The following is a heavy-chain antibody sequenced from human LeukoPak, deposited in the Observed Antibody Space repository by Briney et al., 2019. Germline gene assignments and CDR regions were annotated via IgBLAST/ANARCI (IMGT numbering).Heavy chain of an antibody. CDR2: MNPTSGGT. D-gene: IGHD6-13*01. Sequence: ASVKVSCKASGYTFTGYYMHWVRQAPGQGLEWMGRMNPTSGGTNYAQKFQGRVTMTRDTSISTAYMELSRLRSDDTAVYYCARDFPTSIAAAGTDYLRQGTLVIVSS. J-gene: IGHJ4*02. V-gene: IGHV1-2*06. CDR1: GYTFTGYY. CDR3: ARDFPTSIAAAGTDY.